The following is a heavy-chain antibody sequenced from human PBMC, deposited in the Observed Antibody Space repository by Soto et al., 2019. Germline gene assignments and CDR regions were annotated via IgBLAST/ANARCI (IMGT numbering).Heavy chain of an antibody. D-gene: IGHD6-19*01. J-gene: IGHJ4*02. V-gene: IGHV4-39*01. CDR3: ARHERIAVAGTL. Sequence: QLQLQESGPGLVKPSETLSLTCTVSGGSISSSSYYWGWIRQPPGKGLEWIGSIYYSGSTSYNPSLKIRVTLSVDTYKNQFSPKLSSVTAADTAVYYCARHERIAVAGTLWGQGTLVTVSS. CDR2: IYYSGST. CDR1: GGSISSSSYY.